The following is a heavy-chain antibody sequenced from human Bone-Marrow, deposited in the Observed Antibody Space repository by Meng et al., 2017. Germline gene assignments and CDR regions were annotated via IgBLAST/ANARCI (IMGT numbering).Heavy chain of an antibody. CDR1: GGSFSGYY. CDR3: ARSYCGGDCTFQH. D-gene: IGHD2-21*02. Sequence: QTRSLTGAVYGGSFSGYYWSWSRQPPGKGLEWIGEINHSGSTNYNPSLKSRVTISVDTSKNQFSLKLSSVTAADTAVYYCARSYCGGDCTFQHWGQGTLVTVSS. J-gene: IGHJ1*01. V-gene: IGHV4-34*01. CDR2: INHSGST.